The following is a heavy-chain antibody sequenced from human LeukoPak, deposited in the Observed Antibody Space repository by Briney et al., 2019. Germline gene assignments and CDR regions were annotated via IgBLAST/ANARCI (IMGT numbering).Heavy chain of an antibody. J-gene: IGHJ6*02. CDR1: GFTFSSYA. CDR2: ISDSGGS. V-gene: IGHV3-23*01. D-gene: IGHD1-1*01. Sequence: PGGSLRLSCAAAGFTFSSYAMNWVGQAPGKGLEGVSGISDSGGSTDSVKGRFTISRDNSKNTLYLQMNSLRAEDSAVYYCAKGTTAAPYSYYYSMDVWGQGTTVTVSS. CDR3: AKGTTAAPYSYYYSMDV.